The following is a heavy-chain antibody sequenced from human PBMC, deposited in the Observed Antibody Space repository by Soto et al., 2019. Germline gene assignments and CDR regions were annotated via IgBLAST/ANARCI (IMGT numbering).Heavy chain of an antibody. J-gene: IGHJ5*02. CDR2: IYHSGST. V-gene: IGHV4-31*03. D-gene: IGHD3-10*01. Sequence: QVQLQESGPGLVKPSQTLSLTCTVSGDSISRGGYYWNWLRQHPRKGLEWIGYIYHSGSTIYNPSLKSRVTISVDTSKNRLSLELRNVTAADTAVYYCVRDGAGALGLGWFDPWGQGILVTVSS. CDR3: VRDGAGALGLGWFDP. CDR1: GDSISRGGYY.